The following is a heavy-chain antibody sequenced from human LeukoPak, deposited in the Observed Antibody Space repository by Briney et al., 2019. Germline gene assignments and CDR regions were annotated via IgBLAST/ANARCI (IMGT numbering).Heavy chain of an antibody. J-gene: IGHJ4*02. V-gene: IGHV3-74*01. Sequence: PGRSLRLSCAASGFTFDDYAMHWVRQAPGKGLVWVSRIKSDGITITYADSVKGRFTISRDNAKNTLYLQMNSLRAEDTAVYYCLRDLNWSLDQWGQGTLVTVSS. CDR3: LRDLNWSLDQ. CDR2: IKSDGITI. D-gene: IGHD1-20*01. CDR1: GFTFDDYA.